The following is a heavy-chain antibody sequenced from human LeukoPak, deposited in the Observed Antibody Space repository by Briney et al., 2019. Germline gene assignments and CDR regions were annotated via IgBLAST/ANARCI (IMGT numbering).Heavy chain of an antibody. CDR3: ARAGSILDYYYYMDV. V-gene: IGHV3-72*01. D-gene: IGHD3-9*01. J-gene: IGHJ6*03. CDR2: TRNKAKSYTT. Sequence: GGSLRLSCAASGFTFSDHYMDWVRQAPGKGLEWVGRTRNKAKSYTTEYAASVKGRFTISRDDSNNSLYLQMNSLKTEDTAVCYCARAGSILDYYYYMDVWGKGTTVTVSS. CDR1: GFTFSDHY.